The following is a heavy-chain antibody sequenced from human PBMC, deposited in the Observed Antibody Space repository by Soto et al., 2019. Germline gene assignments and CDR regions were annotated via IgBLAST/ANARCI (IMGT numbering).Heavy chain of an antibody. D-gene: IGHD3-22*01. CDR3: ARRDYYYSRGYFDY. J-gene: IGHJ4*02. V-gene: IGHV4-4*02. CDR2: VYHSGST. CDR1: GGSISSLNW. Sequence: QVQLQESGPGLVKPSGTLSLTCAVSGGSISSLNWWSWVRQSPGKGLEWIGEVYHSGSTNNNPSLKSRVTTSGDKSKNQFSLKLSSVAAADTAVYYCARRDYYYSRGYFDYWGQGTLVTVSS.